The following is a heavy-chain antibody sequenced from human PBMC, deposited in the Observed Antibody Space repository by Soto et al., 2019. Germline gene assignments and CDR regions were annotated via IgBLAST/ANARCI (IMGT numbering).Heavy chain of an antibody. CDR1: GFTFSDYY. D-gene: IGHD2-2*01. CDR3: ASLHQPLRGMDYYGMDV. CDR2: ISSSSSYT. Sequence: QVQLVESGGGLVKPGGSLRLSCAASGFTFSDYYMSWIRQAPGKGLEWVSYISSSSSYTNYADSVKGRFTISRDNAKNSLYLHMNSLRAEDTAVYYCASLHQPLRGMDYYGMDVWGQGTTVTVSS. V-gene: IGHV3-11*06. J-gene: IGHJ6*02.